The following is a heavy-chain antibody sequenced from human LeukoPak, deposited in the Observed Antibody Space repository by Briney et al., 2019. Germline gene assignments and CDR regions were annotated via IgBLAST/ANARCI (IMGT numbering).Heavy chain of an antibody. CDR3: ARDKLGRGYNWFDP. CDR1: GLTVSSNY. D-gene: IGHD7-27*01. CDR2: IYSGGST. J-gene: IGHJ5*02. V-gene: IGHV3-53*01. Sequence: GGSLRLSCAASGLTVSSNYMSWVRQAPGKGLEWVSVIYSGGSTYYADSVKGRFTISRDNSKNTLYLQMNSLRAEDTAVYYCARDKLGRGYNWFDPWGQGTLVTVSS.